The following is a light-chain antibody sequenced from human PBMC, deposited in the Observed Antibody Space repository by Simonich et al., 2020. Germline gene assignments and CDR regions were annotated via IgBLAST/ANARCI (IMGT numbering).Light chain of an antibody. CDR3: SSYAGSNNWV. J-gene: IGLJ3*02. CDR2: EVS. Sequence: QSALTQPPSASGSPGQSVTISCTGTSSDVGGYNYVSWYQQHPGKAPKLMIYEVSKRPSGVPYRFSCSKSGNTASLTVSGLQAEDEADYYCSSYAGSNNWVFGGGTKLTVL. V-gene: IGLV2-8*01. CDR1: SSDVGGYNY.